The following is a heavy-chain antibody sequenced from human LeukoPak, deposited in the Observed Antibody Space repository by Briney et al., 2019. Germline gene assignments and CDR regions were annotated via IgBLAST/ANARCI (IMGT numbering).Heavy chain of an antibody. CDR3: ARRAASSWYARSASSWFDP. D-gene: IGHD6-13*01. V-gene: IGHV1-69*13. CDR1: GGTFSSYA. CDR2: IIPIFGTA. J-gene: IGHJ5*02. Sequence: SVKVSCKASGGTFSSYATSWVRQAPGQGLEWMGGIIPIFGTANYAQKFQGRVTITADESTSTAYMELSSLRSEDTAVYYCARRAASSWYARSASSWFDPWGQGTLVTVSS.